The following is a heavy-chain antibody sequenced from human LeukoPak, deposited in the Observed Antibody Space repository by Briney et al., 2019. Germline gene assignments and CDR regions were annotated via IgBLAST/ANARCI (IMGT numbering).Heavy chain of an antibody. Sequence: GGSLKLSCEDSGFTFSGSAMHWVRQASGKGLEWVGRIRSMANGYGTAYAASVKGRFTISRDDSKNTAYLQMNSLTAEDTAVYYCARDPSRSSTYYYYGMDVWGQGTTVTVSS. CDR1: GFTFSGSA. J-gene: IGHJ6*02. CDR2: IRSMANGYGT. CDR3: ARDPSRSSTYYYYGMDV. D-gene: IGHD6-13*01. V-gene: IGHV3-73*01.